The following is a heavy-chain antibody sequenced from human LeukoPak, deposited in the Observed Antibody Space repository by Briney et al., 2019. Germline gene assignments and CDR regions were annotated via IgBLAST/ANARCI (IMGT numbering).Heavy chain of an antibody. Sequence: SETLSLTCTVSGGSISSYYWSWIRQPPGKGLEWIGDIYYSGSTNYNPSLKSRVTISVDTSKNQFSLKLSSVTDADTAVYYCARVGTGYCSSTSCYLIGWFDPWGQGTLVTVSS. CDR1: GGSISSYY. CDR3: ARVGTGYCSSTSCYLIGWFDP. D-gene: IGHD2-2*01. J-gene: IGHJ5*02. CDR2: IYYSGST. V-gene: IGHV4-59*01.